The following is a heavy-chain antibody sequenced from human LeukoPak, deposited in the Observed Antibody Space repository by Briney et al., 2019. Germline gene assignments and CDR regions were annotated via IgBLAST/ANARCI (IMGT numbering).Heavy chain of an antibody. CDR2: INPSGGST. V-gene: IGHV1-46*01. CDR3: ARNYGSGSYDSYYFDY. D-gene: IGHD3-10*01. J-gene: IGHJ4*02. CDR1: GYTFTSYY. Sequence: ASVTVSCKASGYTFTSYYMHWVRQAPGQGLEWMGIINPSGGSTSYAQKFQGRVTMTRDTSTSTVYMELSSLRSEDTAVYYCARNYGSGSYDSYYFDYWGQGTLVTVSS.